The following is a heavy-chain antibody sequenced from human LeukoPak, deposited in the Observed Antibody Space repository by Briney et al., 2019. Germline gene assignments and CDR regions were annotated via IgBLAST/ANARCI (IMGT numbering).Heavy chain of an antibody. CDR1: GFTFSNYG. D-gene: IGHD2-21*01. J-gene: IGHJ4*02. CDR3: FRDFDY. V-gene: IGHV3-30*02. CDR2: IRYDGSNK. Sequence: GGSLRLSCAASGFTFSNYGMHWVRQAPGKGLEWVAFIRYDGSNKYYADSVKGRFTISRDNSKNTLYLQMNSLRAEDTAVYYGFRDFDYWGQGTLVTVSS.